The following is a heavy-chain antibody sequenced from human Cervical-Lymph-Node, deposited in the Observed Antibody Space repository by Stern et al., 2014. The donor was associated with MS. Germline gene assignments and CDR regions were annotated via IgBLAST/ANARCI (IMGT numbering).Heavy chain of an antibody. D-gene: IGHD1-14*01. Sequence: EVQLEESGGGLVKPGGSLRLSCAASGFTFRNAWMTWIRQAPGKGLEWVGRINSKTDGGTTDYAAPVKGRFTISRADSKNHLYLQMNSLKPEDTAVYYCTTLDRSSPYYYCGMDVWGQGTTVTVSS. J-gene: IGHJ6*02. CDR1: GFTFRNAW. CDR3: TTLDRSSPYYYCGMDV. CDR2: INSKTDGGTT. V-gene: IGHV3-15*01.